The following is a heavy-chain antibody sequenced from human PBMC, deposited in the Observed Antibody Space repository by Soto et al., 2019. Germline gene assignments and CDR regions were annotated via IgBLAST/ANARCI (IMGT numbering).Heavy chain of an antibody. CDR2: MSSRSLTI. CDR3: ARGGSSSDNGMDV. D-gene: IGHD6-6*01. CDR1: GFTFSTYS. Sequence: EVQLVESGGGLVQPGASLRVSCAASGFTFSTYSMNWVRQAPGKGLEWVSYMSSRSLTIYYTDSVKGRFTISRDNAKNSLYLQMNSLRDEDTAVHYCARGGSSSDNGMDVWGQGTTVTVSS. V-gene: IGHV3-48*02. J-gene: IGHJ6*02.